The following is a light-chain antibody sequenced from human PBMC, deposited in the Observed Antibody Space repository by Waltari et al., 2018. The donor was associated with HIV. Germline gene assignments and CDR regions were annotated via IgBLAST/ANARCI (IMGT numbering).Light chain of an antibody. CDR1: SRDVGGYNY. V-gene: IGLV2-11*01. J-gene: IGLJ3*02. CDR3: CSYAGSYTWV. CDR2: DVS. Sequence: QSALTQPRSVSGSPGQSVTISCPGTSRDVGGYNYVSWYQQHPGKAPKLMIYDVSNRPSGVPERFSGSKSGNTASLTISGLQAEDEADYDCCSYAGSYTWVFGGGTKLTVL.